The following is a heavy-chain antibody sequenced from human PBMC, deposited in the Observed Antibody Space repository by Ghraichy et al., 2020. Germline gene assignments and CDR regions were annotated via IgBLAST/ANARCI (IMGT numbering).Heavy chain of an antibody. CDR1: GFTFSSYW. CDR3: ARAVASSWYERYSYYYMDV. CDR2: IKHDGSEK. Sequence: SCAASGFTFSSYWMSWVRQAPGKGLEWVANIKHDGSEKYYVDSVKGRFTISRDNAKNSLYLQMNSLRAEDTAVYYCARAVASSWYERYSYYYMDVWGKGTTVTVSS. D-gene: IGHD6-13*01. J-gene: IGHJ6*03. V-gene: IGHV3-7*01.